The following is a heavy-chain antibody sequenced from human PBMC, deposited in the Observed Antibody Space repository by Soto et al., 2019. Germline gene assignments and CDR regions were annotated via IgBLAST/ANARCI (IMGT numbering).Heavy chain of an antibody. CDR2: IKQDGSEK. Sequence: GGSLRLSCAASGFTFSSYWMSWVRQAPGKGLEWVANIKQDGSEKYYVDTVKGRFTISRDNAKNSLYLQMNSLRAEDTAVYYCSRFYYDSSGYLPSPYYYYYGMDVWGQGTTVTVS. CDR1: GFTFSSYW. CDR3: SRFYYDSSGYLPSPYYYYYGMDV. J-gene: IGHJ6*02. D-gene: IGHD3-22*01. V-gene: IGHV3-7*04.